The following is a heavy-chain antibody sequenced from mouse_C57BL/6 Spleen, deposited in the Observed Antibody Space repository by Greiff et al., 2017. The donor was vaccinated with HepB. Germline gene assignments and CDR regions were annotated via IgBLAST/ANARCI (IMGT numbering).Heavy chain of an antibody. CDR3: ARHYDYDEGDY. CDR1: GYSITSGYY. J-gene: IGHJ2*01. D-gene: IGHD2-4*01. CDR2: ISYDGSN. Sequence: EVQLVESGPGLVKPSQSLSLTCSVTGYSITSGYYWNWIRQFPGNKLEWMGYISYDGSNNYNPSLKNRISITRDTSKNQFFLKLNSVTTEDTATYYCARHYDYDEGDYWGQGTTLTVSS. V-gene: IGHV3-6*01.